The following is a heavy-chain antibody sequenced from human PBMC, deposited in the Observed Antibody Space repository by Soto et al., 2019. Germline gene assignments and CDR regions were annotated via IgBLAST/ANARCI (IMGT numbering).Heavy chain of an antibody. V-gene: IGHV4-59*02. CDR3: ARWGHPAVKAYDI. CDR2: IHYTGDS. CDR1: GASVSNYY. J-gene: IGHJ3*02. D-gene: IGHD2-21*01. Sequence: QVQLQESGPGLMEPSETLSLTCTVSGASVSNYYWNWVRQPPGKGLEWIGYIHYTGDSKYNPSLKSRVTMSVDTSTNQFSLKMTSVTAADTAVYYCARWGHPAVKAYDIWGQGAMVTVSS.